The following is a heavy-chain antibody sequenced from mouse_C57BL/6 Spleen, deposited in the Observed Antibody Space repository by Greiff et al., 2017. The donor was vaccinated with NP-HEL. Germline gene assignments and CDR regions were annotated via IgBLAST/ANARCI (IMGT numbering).Heavy chain of an antibody. J-gene: IGHJ1*03. CDR3: VRQDYSNYWYFDV. V-gene: IGHV10-1*01. D-gene: IGHD2-5*01. CDR1: GFSFNTYA. Sequence: EVKLMESGGGLVQPKGSLKLSCAASGFSFNTYAMNWVRQAPGKGLEWVARIRSKSNNYATYYADSVKDRFTISRDDSESMLYLQMNNLKTEDTAMYYCVRQDYSNYWYFDVWGTGTTVTVSS. CDR2: IRSKSNNYAT.